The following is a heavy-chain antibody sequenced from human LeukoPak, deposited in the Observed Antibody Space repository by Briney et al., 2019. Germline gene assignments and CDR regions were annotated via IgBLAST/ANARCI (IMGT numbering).Heavy chain of an antibody. D-gene: IGHD3-16*02. CDR3: ARRRITFGGVIVKNLREYYFDY. J-gene: IGHJ4*02. V-gene: IGHV4-59*04. CDR1: GGSISSYY. Sequence: SETLSLTCTVSGGSISSYYWSWIRQPPGKGLEWIGSIYRSGSTYYNPSLKSRVTISVDTSKNQFSLKLSSVTAADTAVYYCARRRITFGGVIVKNLREYYFDYWGQGTLVTVSS. CDR2: IYRSGST.